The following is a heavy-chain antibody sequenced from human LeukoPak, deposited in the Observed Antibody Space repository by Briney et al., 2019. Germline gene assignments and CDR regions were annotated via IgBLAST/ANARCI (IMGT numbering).Heavy chain of an antibody. CDR2: ISYDGSNK. V-gene: IGHV3-30-3*01. Sequence: GGSLRLSCAASGFTFSSYAMHWVRQAPGKGLEWVAVISYDGSNKYYADSVKGRFTISRDNSKNTLYLQMNSLRAEDTAVYYCARGSSVSIFGVVIKKTTNNWFDPWGQGTLVTVSS. J-gene: IGHJ5*02. CDR3: ARGSSVSIFGVVIKKTTNNWFDP. D-gene: IGHD3-3*01. CDR1: GFTFSSYA.